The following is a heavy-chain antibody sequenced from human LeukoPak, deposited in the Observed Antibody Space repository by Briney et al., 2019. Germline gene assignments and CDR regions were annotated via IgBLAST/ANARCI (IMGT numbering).Heavy chain of an antibody. D-gene: IGHD3-16*01. Sequence: GASVTVSCTASGYTFTTYGISWVRQAPGQGLEWMGWITTYSGNTYYAQKLQGRVTMTTDTSTSTAYMELRSLRSDDTAVYYCTTPLIGQGVSLGYWGQGTLVTVSS. CDR3: TTPLIGQGVSLGY. CDR2: ITTYSGNT. V-gene: IGHV1-18*01. CDR1: GYTFTTYG. J-gene: IGHJ4*02.